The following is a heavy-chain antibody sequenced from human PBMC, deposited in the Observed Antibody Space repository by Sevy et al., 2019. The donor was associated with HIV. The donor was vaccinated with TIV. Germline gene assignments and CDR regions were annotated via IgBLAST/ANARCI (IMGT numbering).Heavy chain of an antibody. D-gene: IGHD2-2*01. Sequence: ASVKVCCKASGYTFTSYGISWVRQAPGQGLEWMGWISAYNGNTNYAQKLQGRVTMTTDTSTSTAYMELRSLRSDDTAVYYCARGINPYCSSTSCHDAFDIWGQGTMVTVSS. V-gene: IGHV1-18*01. J-gene: IGHJ3*02. CDR3: ARGINPYCSSTSCHDAFDI. CDR1: GYTFTSYG. CDR2: ISAYNGNT.